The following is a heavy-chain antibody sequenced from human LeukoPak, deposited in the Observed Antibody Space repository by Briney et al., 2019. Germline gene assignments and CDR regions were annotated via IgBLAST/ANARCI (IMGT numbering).Heavy chain of an antibody. Sequence: SETLSLTCTVSGYPISSGYYWGWIRQPPGKGLEWIGSIYHSGSTYYNPSLKSRVTISVDTSKNQFSLKLSSVTAADTAVYYCARVTGSGSYYWGQGTLVTVSS. CDR2: IYHSGST. CDR3: ARVTGSGSYY. V-gene: IGHV4-38-2*02. J-gene: IGHJ4*02. D-gene: IGHD1-26*01. CDR1: GYPISSGYY.